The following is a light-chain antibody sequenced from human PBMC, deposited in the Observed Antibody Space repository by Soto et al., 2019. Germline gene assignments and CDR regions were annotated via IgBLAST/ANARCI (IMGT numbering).Light chain of an antibody. CDR2: DAS. CDR3: QQRSNWPIT. CDR1: QSVSSY. V-gene: IGKV3-11*01. Sequence: ETVMTQSAATLSVSPGERATLSCRASQSVSSYLAWYQQKPGQAPRLLIYDASNRATGIPARFSGSGSGTDFTLTISSLEPEDFAVYYCQQRSNWPITFGQGTRLEI. J-gene: IGKJ5*01.